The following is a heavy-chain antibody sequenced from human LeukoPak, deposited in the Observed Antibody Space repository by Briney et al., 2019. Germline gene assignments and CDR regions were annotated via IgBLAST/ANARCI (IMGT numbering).Heavy chain of an antibody. J-gene: IGHJ6*03. CDR1: GFTVSSNY. CDR2: IYSGGST. V-gene: IGHV3-53*01. CDR3: ARRDYYYYYMDV. Sequence: GGSLRFSCAASGFTVSSNYMSWVRQAPGKGLEWVSVIYSGGSTYYADSVKGRFTISRDNSKNTLYLQMNSLRAEDTAVYNCARRDYYYYYMDVWGKGTTVTVSS.